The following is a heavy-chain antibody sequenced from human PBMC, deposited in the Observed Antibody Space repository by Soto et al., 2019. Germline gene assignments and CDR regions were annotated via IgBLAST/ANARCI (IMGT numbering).Heavy chain of an antibody. CDR1: GSIFTYSW. V-gene: IGHV5-51*01. Sequence: GESLNISCESSGSIFTYSWVAWVRHTPGKGLEWMGIVFLGDSDTRSNPSFQGQATFSADQSTGTAFLHWTSLTAPDTATYYCTRRTLYCSGDACYGTNGLDFWGEGTKVTVSA. CDR3: TRRTLYCSGDACYGTNGLDF. D-gene: IGHD2-15*01. CDR2: VFLGDSDT. J-gene: IGHJ4*02.